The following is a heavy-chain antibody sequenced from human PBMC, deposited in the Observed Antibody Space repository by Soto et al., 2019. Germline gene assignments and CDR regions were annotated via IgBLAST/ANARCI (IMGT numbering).Heavy chain of an antibody. D-gene: IGHD3-3*01. CDR1: GYTFTGYY. J-gene: IGHJ6*02. V-gene: IGHV1-2*02. CDR2: INPNSGGT. Sequence: ASVKVSCKASGYTFTGYYMHWVRQAPGQGLEWMGWINPNSGGTNYAQKFQGRVTMTRDTSISTAYMELSRLRSDDTAVYYCARYYDSWSGFDKPPRDYYYYYYGMDVWGQGTTVTVSS. CDR3: ARYYDSWSGFDKPPRDYYYYYYGMDV.